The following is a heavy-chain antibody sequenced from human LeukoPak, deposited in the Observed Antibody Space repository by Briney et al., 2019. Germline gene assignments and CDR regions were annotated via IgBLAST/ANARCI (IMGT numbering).Heavy chain of an antibody. D-gene: IGHD5-18*01. V-gene: IGHV3-33*06. J-gene: IGHJ4*02. CDR1: GFTFSSYG. CDR2: IWYDGSNK. Sequence: GGSLRLSCAASGFTFSSYGMHWVRQAPGKGLEWVAVIWYDGSNKYYADPVKGRFTISRDNSKNTLYLQMNSLRAEDTAVYYCAKDGDTYYFDYWGQGTLVTVSS. CDR3: AKDGDTYYFDY.